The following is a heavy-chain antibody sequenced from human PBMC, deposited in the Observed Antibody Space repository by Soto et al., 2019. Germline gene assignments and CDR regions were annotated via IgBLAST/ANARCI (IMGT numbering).Heavy chain of an antibody. J-gene: IGHJ5*02. Sequence: SETLSLTCTVSGGSISSYYWSWIRQPPGKGLEWIGYIYYSGSTNYNPSLKSRVTISVDTSKNQFSLKLSSVTAADTAVYYCARVPYCISTSCYWFDHWGQGTLVTVPQ. CDR1: GGSISSYY. CDR3: ARVPYCISTSCYWFDH. D-gene: IGHD2-2*01. CDR2: IYYSGST. V-gene: IGHV4-59*01.